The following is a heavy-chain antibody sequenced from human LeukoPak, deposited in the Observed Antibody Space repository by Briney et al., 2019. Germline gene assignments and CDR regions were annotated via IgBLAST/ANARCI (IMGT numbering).Heavy chain of an antibody. V-gene: IGHV1-46*01. CDR1: GYTFTSYY. J-gene: IGHJ3*02. CDR2: INPSGGST. Sequence: ASVKVSCKASGYTFTSYYMHWVRQAPGQGLEWMGIINPSGGSTSYAQKFQGGVTMTRDMSTSTVYMELSSLRSEDTAVYYCARDPINSGSYIGPRGDVFDIWGQGTMVTVSS. D-gene: IGHD1-26*01. CDR3: ARDPINSGSYIGPRGDVFDI.